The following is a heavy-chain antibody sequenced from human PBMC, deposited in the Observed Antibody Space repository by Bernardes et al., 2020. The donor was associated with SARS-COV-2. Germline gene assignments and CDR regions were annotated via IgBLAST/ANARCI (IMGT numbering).Heavy chain of an antibody. CDR3: ARDRRDILTGYYLDY. D-gene: IGHD3-9*01. CDR1: GFTFSSYA. CDR2: ISYDGSNK. J-gene: IGHJ4*02. Sequence: GSLRLSCAASGFTFSSYAMHWVRQAPGKGLEWVAVISYDGSNKYYADSVKGRFTISRDNSKNTLYLQMNSLRAEDTAVYYCARDRRDILTGYYLDYWGQGTLVTVSS. V-gene: IGHV3-30-3*01.